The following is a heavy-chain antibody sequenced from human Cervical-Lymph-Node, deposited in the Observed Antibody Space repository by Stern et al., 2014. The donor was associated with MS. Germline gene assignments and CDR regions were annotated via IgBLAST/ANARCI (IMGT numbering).Heavy chain of an antibody. CDR3: ARDNGDHGMDV. CDR2: IIPILGTT. Sequence: HVQLVQSGAEVKKPGSSVKVSCTASGDTFINFGVRWVRLAPGQGLEWMGGIIPILGTTEYIQRFQGRLTISADESATTVYMELNSLRSDDTAVYYCARDNGDHGMDVWGQGTTVIVSS. J-gene: IGHJ6*02. CDR1: GDTFINFG. D-gene: IGHD2-8*01. V-gene: IGHV1-69*11.